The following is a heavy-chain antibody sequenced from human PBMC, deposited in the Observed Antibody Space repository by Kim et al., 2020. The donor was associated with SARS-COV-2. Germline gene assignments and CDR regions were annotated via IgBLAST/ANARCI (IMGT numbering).Heavy chain of an antibody. CDR3: TSFLLWFGELNVDYFDY. CDR1: GFTFGDYA. J-gene: IGHJ4*02. Sequence: GGSLRLSCTASGFTFGDYAMSWFRQAPGKGLEWVGFIRSKAYGGTTEYAASVKGRFTISRDDSKSIAYLQMNSLKTEDTAVYYCTSFLLWFGELNVDYFDYWGQGTLVTVSS. V-gene: IGHV3-49*03. D-gene: IGHD3-10*01. CDR2: IRSKAYGGTT.